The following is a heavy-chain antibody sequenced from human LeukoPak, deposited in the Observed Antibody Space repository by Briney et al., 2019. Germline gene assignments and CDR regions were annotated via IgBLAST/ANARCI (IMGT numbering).Heavy chain of an antibody. CDR3: ARGLLVGHPYYCAMDV. CDR2: TYFRSKWYN. Sequence: SQTLSLTCAISGDSVSSNSATWTWIRQSPSRGLEWLGGTYFRSKWYNDSAESVKSRISINPDTSKNQFSLQMSSVTPEETAVYYCARGLLVGHPYYCAMDVWGQGTTVSVSS. V-gene: IGHV6-1*01. J-gene: IGHJ6*02. CDR1: GDSVSSNSAT. D-gene: IGHD2-8*02.